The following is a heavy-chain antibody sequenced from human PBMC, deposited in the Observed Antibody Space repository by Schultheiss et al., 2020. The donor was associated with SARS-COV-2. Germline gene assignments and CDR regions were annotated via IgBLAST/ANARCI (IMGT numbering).Heavy chain of an antibody. CDR2: INHRGST. V-gene: IGHV4-34*01. Sequence: SETLSLTCAVYGGSFSGYYWSWIRQPPGKGLEWIGEINHRGSTNYNPSLKSRVTISVDTSKNQFSLKLGSVTAADTAVYYCARPPSIAARQHAFDIWGQGAMVTVSS. CDR3: ARPPSIAARQHAFDI. J-gene: IGHJ3*02. D-gene: IGHD6-6*01. CDR1: GGSFSGYY.